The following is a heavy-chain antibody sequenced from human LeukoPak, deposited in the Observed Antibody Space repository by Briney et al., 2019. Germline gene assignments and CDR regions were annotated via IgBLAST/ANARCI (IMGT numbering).Heavy chain of an antibody. V-gene: IGHV3-30*04. CDR2: ISYDGSNK. CDR1: GFTFSNFA. CDR3: ARVGRGYSFNVYYFDY. J-gene: IGHJ4*02. Sequence: GRSLRLSCAASGFTFSNFAMHWVRQAPGKGLEWVAIISYDGSNKYYADSVKGRFTISRDNPKNTLYLQMNSLRAEDTAVYYCARVGRGYSFNVYYFDYWGQGTLVTVSS. D-gene: IGHD5-18*01.